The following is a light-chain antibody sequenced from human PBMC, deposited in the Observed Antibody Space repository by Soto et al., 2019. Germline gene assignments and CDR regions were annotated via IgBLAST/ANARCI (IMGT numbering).Light chain of an antibody. V-gene: IGKV3D-20*01. CDR3: QQYSNWPSIT. CDR1: KRVVSSS. Sequence: EVFLTRPLPPRPLPQGERATLSCGPIKRVVSSSLAWYQQKPGLAPRLLIYDASNRATGISGRFSGSGSGTEYTLTISRLESEDFAVYYCQQYSNWPSITFGQGTRLEIK. CDR2: DAS. J-gene: IGKJ5*01.